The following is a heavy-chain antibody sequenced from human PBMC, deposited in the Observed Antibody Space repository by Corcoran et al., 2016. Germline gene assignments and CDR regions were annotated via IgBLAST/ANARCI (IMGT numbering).Heavy chain of an antibody. CDR3: ATGGSRDGYNLVEWRY. V-gene: IGHV1-24*01. CDR1: GYTLTELS. D-gene: IGHD5-12*01. CDR2: FDPEDGET. J-gene: IGHJ4*02. Sequence: QVQLVQSGAEVKKPGASVKVSCKVSGYTLTELSMHWVRQAPGKGLEWMGGFDPEDGETIYAQKFQGRVTMTEDTSTDTAYMELSSLRSEDTAVYYGATGGSRDGYNLVEWRYWGQGTLVTVSS.